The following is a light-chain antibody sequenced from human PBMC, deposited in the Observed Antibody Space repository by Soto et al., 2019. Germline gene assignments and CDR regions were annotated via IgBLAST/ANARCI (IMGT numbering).Light chain of an antibody. CDR1: QSVSRY. J-gene: IGKJ3*01. V-gene: IGKV3-11*01. CDR2: DAS. CDR3: QQRSNWPPVFT. Sequence: EIVLTQSPATLSLSPGERATLSCRASQSVSRYLAWYQQKAGQAPRLLIYDASNRATGIPARFSGSGPGTDFTLTIGSLEPEDFAVYYCQQRSNWPPVFTFGPFTQVDI.